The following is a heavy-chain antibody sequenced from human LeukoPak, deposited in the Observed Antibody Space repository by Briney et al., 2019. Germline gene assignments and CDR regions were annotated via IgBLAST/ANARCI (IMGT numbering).Heavy chain of an antibody. Sequence: ASVKVPCKASGYTFTGYYMHWVRQAPGQGLEGMGWINPNSGGTNYAQKFQGRLTMTRDTSISTAYMELSRLRSDDTAVYYCARMVRFRGERYLDYWGQGTLVTVSS. V-gene: IGHV1-2*02. CDR2: INPNSGGT. CDR1: GYTFTGYY. CDR3: ARMVRFRGERYLDY. D-gene: IGHD3-10*01. J-gene: IGHJ4*02.